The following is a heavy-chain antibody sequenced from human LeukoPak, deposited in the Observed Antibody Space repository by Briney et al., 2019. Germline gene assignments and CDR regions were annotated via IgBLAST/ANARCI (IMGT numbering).Heavy chain of an antibody. J-gene: IGHJ4*02. CDR1: GFIFSDYY. CDR2: IRGSGVGT. Sequence: GGSLRLSCAASGFIFSDYYMTWVRQAPGKGLEWVSTIRGSGVGTYYADSVKGRFTISRGNSKNTLYLQVNSLRADDTAVYYCAMETSTGWFYWGQGTLVTVSS. V-gene: IGHV3-23*01. CDR3: AMETSTGWFY. D-gene: IGHD6-19*01.